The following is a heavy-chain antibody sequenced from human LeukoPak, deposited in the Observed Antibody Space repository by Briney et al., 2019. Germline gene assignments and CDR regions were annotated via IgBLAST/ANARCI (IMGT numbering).Heavy chain of an antibody. CDR3: VTRRTTGTTGYFDY. D-gene: IGHD1-1*01. CDR1: GGSISSYY. CDR2: IYYSGST. V-gene: IGHV4-59*08. Sequence: SETLSLTYTVSGGSISSYYWSWMRQPPGKGLEWVGYIYYSGSTNYNPSLRSRVTISVDTSKNQFSLMLSSVTAADTAFYYCVTRRTTGTTGYFDYWGQGILVTVSS. J-gene: IGHJ4*02.